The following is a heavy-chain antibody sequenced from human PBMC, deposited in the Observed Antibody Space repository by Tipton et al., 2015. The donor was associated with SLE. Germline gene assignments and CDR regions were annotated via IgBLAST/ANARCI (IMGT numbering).Heavy chain of an antibody. V-gene: IGHV4-59*01. D-gene: IGHD2-21*01. Sequence: TLSLTCTVSGGSISSYYWSWIRQPPGKGLEWIGYIYYSGSTNYNPPLKSRVTISVDTSKNQFSLKLSSVTAADTAVYYCARVDGAYCGGDCYSTDWYFDLWGRGTLVTVSS. J-gene: IGHJ2*01. CDR1: GGSISSYY. CDR2: IYYSGST. CDR3: ARVDGAYCGGDCYSTDWYFDL.